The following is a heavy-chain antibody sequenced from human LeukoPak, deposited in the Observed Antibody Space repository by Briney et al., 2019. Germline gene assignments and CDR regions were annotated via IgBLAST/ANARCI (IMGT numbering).Heavy chain of an antibody. J-gene: IGHJ5*02. Sequence: PGGSLRLSCAASGFTFSSYSMNWVRQAPGKGLEWVSYISSSSSTIYYADSVKGRFTISRDNAKNSLYLQMNSLRDKDTAVYYCARETYYYDSSGYYPNWFDPWGQGTLVTVSS. V-gene: IGHV3-48*02. CDR2: ISSSSSTI. CDR1: GFTFSSYS. D-gene: IGHD3-22*01. CDR3: ARETYYYDSSGYYPNWFDP.